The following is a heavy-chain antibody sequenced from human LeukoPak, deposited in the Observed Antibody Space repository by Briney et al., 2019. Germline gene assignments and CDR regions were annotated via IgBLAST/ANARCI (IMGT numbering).Heavy chain of an antibody. CDR1: GFTFSSYA. J-gene: IGHJ4*02. CDR2: ISGSGGST. D-gene: IGHD4-17*01. CDR3: AKDCCGDYRLYDY. Sequence: AGGSLRLSCAASGFTFSSYAMSWVRQAPGKGLEWVSVISGSGGSTNYADSVKGRFTISRDNSKNTLYLHMNSLRAEDTAVYYCAKDCCGDYRLYDYWGQGTLVTVSS. V-gene: IGHV3-23*01.